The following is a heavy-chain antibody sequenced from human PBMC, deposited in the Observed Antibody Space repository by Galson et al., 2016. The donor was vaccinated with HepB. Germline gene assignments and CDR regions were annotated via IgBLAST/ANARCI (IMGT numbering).Heavy chain of an antibody. CDR1: GGSISSYY. Sequence: SETLSLTCTVSGGSISSYYWSWIRQPPGKGLEWIGYIYYSGSTNYNPSLKSRVTISVDTSKNQFSLKLSSVTAADTAVYYCARSLLGYCSSTRCHGAWFDPWGQGTLVTGSS. CDR2: IYYSGST. J-gene: IGHJ5*02. V-gene: IGHV4-59*01. D-gene: IGHD2-2*01. CDR3: ARSLLGYCSSTRCHGAWFDP.